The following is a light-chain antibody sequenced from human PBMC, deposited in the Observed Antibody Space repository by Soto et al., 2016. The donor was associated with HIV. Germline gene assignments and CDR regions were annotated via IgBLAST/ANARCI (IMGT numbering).Light chain of an antibody. V-gene: IGKV1-5*03. CDR2: KAS. CDR1: QSISSW. J-gene: IGKJ2*01. Sequence: DIQMTQSPSTLSASIGDRVTITCRASQSISSWLAWYQQKPGKAPKLLIYKASTLDSGVPSRFSGSGSGTEFTLTISSLQPDDFATYYCQQVNSYPDFGQGTKLEIK. CDR3: QQVNSYPD.